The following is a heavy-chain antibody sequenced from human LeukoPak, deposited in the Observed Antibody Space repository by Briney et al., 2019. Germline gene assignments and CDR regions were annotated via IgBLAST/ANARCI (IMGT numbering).Heavy chain of an antibody. D-gene: IGHD1-26*01. V-gene: IGHV4-38-2*02. CDR3: ARNPGYREYSGSPYYFDY. CDR2: IYHSGST. Sequence: SETLSLTCTVPGYSISSGYYWGWIRQPPGKGLEYIGIIYHSGSTSYNPSLKSRVTISVDTSKNQFSLELSSVTAADTAVYYCARNPGYREYSGSPYYFDYWGQGTLVTVSS. J-gene: IGHJ4*02. CDR1: GYSISSGYY.